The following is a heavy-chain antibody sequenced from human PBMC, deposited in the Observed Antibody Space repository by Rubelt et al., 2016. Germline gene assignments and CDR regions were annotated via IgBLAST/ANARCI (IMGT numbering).Heavy chain of an antibody. D-gene: IGHD1-26*01. V-gene: IGHV4-34*11. CDR3: GRVGAMYYYYGMDV. Sequence: QVQLQQWGAGLLKPSETLSLTCAVYGGSFSGYYWSWIRQPPGKGLAWIGYIYYTGGTTYNPSLKMRGTISVDTSKNQFSLKLRSVTAADTAVYYCGRVGAMYYYYGMDVWGQGTTVTVSS. CDR1: GGSFSGYY. CDR2: IYYTGGT. J-gene: IGHJ6*02.